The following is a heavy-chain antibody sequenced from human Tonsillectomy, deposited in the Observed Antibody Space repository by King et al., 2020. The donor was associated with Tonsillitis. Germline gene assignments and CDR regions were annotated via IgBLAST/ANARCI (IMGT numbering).Heavy chain of an antibody. D-gene: IGHD3-22*01. V-gene: IGHV3-48*03. CDR3: ARGGYYDGSGYYTS. CDR1: GFTFSNYE. Sequence: VQLVESGGGLVQPGGSLRLSCAASGFTFSNYEMNWVRQAPGKGLEWVSYISDSGNAIYYADSVKGRFTTSRDNAKNSLYLQMNTLRAEDTAVYYCARGGYYDGSGYYTSWGQGTLVTVSS. J-gene: IGHJ5*02. CDR2: ISDSGNAI.